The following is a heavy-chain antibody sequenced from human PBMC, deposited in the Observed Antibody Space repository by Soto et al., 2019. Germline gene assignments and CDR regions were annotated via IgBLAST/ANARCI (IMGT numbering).Heavy chain of an antibody. CDR3: ARDRAKWKDYYYYGMDV. V-gene: IGHV4-30-4*01. Sequence: SETLSLTCTVSGGSISSGDDLWTWILQPPGKGLEWIGYIYYSGSTYCNPSLKSRLTMSVDTSKNQFSLKLSSVTAADTAVYYCARDRAKWKDYYYYGMDVWGQGTTVTVSS. D-gene: IGHD1-20*01. J-gene: IGHJ6*02. CDR1: GGSISSGDDL. CDR2: IYYSGST.